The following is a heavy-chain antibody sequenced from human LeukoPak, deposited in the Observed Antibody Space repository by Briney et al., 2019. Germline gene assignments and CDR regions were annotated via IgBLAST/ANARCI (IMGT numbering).Heavy chain of an antibody. Sequence: GGSLRLSCAASGFTFSSYSMNWVRQAPGKGLEWVSAISGSGGSTYYADSVKGRFTISSDNSKNTLYLQMNSLRAEHTAVYYCAKTGVVAATPIDYWGQGTLVTVSS. CDR3: AKTGVVAATPIDY. J-gene: IGHJ4*02. CDR2: ISGSGGST. CDR1: GFTFSSYS. D-gene: IGHD2-15*01. V-gene: IGHV3-23*01.